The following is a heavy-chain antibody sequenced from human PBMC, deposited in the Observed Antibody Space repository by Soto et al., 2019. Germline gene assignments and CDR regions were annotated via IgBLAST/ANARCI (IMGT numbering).Heavy chain of an antibody. CDR3: ARDLPPVDY. V-gene: IGHV1-18*01. CDR2: ISAYNGNT. CDR1: GYTFSSYH. Sequence: QIQLVQSGAEVKKPGASVKVACKASGYTFSSYHITWVRQAPGQGLEWMGWISAYNGNTNYAQNLQGRVTMTTDPSTSTAYMELRSLRSDDTAVYYCARDLPPVDYWGQGTLVTVSS. J-gene: IGHJ4*02.